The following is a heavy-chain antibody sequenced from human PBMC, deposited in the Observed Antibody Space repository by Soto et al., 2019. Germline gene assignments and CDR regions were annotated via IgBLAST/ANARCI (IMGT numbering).Heavy chain of an antibody. CDR3: ARGLYGSNFDY. CDR1: DSSINSNYY. V-gene: IGHV4-38-2*01. J-gene: IGHJ4*02. CDR2: IHHSGTT. D-gene: IGHD4-17*01. Sequence: SETLSLTCGVSDSSINSNYYWLWIRQPPGKGLEWIGAIHHSGTTYYTPSLKSRVAISMDTSKNHFSLRLTSVTAADTAVYYCARGLYGSNFDYWGQGTPVTVSS.